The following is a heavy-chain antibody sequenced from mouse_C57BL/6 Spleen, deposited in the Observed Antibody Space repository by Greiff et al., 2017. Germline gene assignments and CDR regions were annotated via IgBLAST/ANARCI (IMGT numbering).Heavy chain of an antibody. CDR2: INPSTGGT. CDR3: ARSMGSYYSNPGAFDY. J-gene: IGHJ2*01. D-gene: IGHD2-5*01. V-gene: IGHV1-42*01. Sequence: DVQLVESGPELVKPGASVKISCKASGYSFTGYYMNWVKQSPEKSLEWIGEINPSTGGTTYNQKFKAKATLTVDKSSSTAYMQLKSLTSEDSAVYYCARSMGSYYSNPGAFDYWGQGTTLTVSS. CDR1: GYSFTGYY.